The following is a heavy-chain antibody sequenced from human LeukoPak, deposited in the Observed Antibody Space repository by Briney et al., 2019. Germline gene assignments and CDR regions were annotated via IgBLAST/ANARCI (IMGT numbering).Heavy chain of an antibody. CDR2: IYTSGST. D-gene: IGHD4-17*01. CDR3: ARGPSGDYGDYYYYHYMDV. V-gene: IGHV4-61*02. CDR1: GGSISSGSYY. J-gene: IGHJ6*03. Sequence: PSETLSLTCTVSGGSISSGSYYWSWIRQPAGKGLEWIGRIYTSGSTNYNPSLKSRVTISVDTSKNQFSLKLSSVTAADTAVYYCARGPSGDYGDYYYYHYMDVWGKGTTVTISS.